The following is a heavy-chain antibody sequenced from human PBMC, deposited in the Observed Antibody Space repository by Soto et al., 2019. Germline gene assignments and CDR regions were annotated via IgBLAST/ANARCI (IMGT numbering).Heavy chain of an antibody. D-gene: IGHD2-2*01. Sequence: EVQLVESGGGLIQPGGSVRLSCTASGFMFSSYTMNWVRQAPGKGLEWVSSVSFRGNIYYADSLEGRFTISTDDAKNSLYLQMNSLRAEDTAVYYCARGCSSASCYYYGGQGTLVTVSS. CDR3: ARGCSSASCYYY. J-gene: IGHJ4*02. CDR2: VSFRGNI. CDR1: GFMFSSYT. V-gene: IGHV3-21*01.